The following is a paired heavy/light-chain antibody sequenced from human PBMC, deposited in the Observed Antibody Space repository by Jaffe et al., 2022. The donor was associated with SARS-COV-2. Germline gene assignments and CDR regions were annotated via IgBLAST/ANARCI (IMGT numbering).Light chain of an antibody. CDR3: MQSIQIPLT. Sequence: EIVLTQTPLFLSVTPGQPASISCKSSQSLLHRDGKTYLYWYLQKPGQPPQLLIYEASNRFFGVPDRFSGSDSGTDFTLTISRVEAEDFGVYYCMQSIQIPLTFGQGTKVDIK. J-gene: IGKJ1*01. V-gene: IGKV2D-29*01. CDR2: EAS. CDR1: QSLLHRDGKTY.
Heavy chain of an antibody. J-gene: IGHJ4*02. CDR3: ALDS. CDR1: GFVFDKYG. V-gene: IGHV3-23*01. CDR2: ISGRGDTT. Sequence: EVQLLQSGGGLVRPGGSLRLSCAGSGFVFDKYGMNWVRQAPGKGLEWVAAISGRGDTTYYADSVKGRFTISRDNSKNTLYLQLNSLRPDDTAVYYCALDSWGQGTLVIVSS.